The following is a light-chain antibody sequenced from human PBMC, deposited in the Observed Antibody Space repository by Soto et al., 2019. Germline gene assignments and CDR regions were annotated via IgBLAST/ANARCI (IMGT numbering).Light chain of an antibody. CDR2: DDG. V-gene: IGLV3-21*02. CDR3: QVWDSSTDHVV. J-gene: IGLJ2*01. Sequence: SYELTQPPSVSVAPGQTARISCGGDNIGSRSVSWFQQKPRQAPVLAVYDDGRLPSGIPERFSGANSGSTATLTISRVEGGDEADYYCQVWDSSTDHVVFGGGTKLTVL. CDR1: NIGSRS.